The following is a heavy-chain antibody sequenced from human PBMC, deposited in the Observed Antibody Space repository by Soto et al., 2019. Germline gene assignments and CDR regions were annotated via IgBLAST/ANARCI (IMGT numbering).Heavy chain of an antibody. D-gene: IGHD3-3*01. CDR2: ISYDGSNK. J-gene: IGHJ6*02. CDR3: AKDLILATIFGVVPTPTYYYYGMDV. Sequence: GGSLRLSCAASGFTFSSYGMHWVRQAPGKGLEWVAVISYDGSNKYYADSVKGRFTISRDNSKNTPYLQMNSLRAEDTAVYYCAKDLILATIFGVVPTPTYYYYGMDVWGQGTTVTVSS. CDR1: GFTFSSYG. V-gene: IGHV3-30*18.